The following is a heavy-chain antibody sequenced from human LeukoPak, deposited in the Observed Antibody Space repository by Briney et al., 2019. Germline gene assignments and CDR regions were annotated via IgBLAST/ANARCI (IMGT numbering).Heavy chain of an antibody. D-gene: IGHD5-24*01. CDR2: IYTSGST. Sequence: PSETLSLTCTVSGGSISSYYWSWIRQPAGKGLEWIGRIYTSGSTNYNPSLKSRVTMSVDTSKNQFSLKLNSLTAADTAVYYCARVKAPQRTWLQRNRGSYFDYWGQGTLVTVSS. J-gene: IGHJ4*02. V-gene: IGHV4-4*07. CDR1: GGSISSYY. CDR3: ARVKAPQRTWLQRNRGSYFDY.